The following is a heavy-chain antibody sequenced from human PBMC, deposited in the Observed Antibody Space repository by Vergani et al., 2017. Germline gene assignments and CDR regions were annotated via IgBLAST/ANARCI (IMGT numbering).Heavy chain of an antibody. Sequence: EVQLVESGGGLVQPGGSLRLSCSASGFTFSSYAMHWVRQAPGKGLEYVSAISSNGGSTYYAESVKGRFTISRDNSKNTLYLQMGSLRAEDMAVYYCARGRNWVDYWGQGTLVTVSS. D-gene: IGHD7-27*01. J-gene: IGHJ4*02. CDR1: GFTFSSYA. CDR2: ISSNGGST. V-gene: IGHV3-64*07. CDR3: ARGRNWVDY.